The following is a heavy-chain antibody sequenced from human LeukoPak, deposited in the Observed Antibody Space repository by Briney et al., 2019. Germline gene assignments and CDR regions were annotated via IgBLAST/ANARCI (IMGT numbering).Heavy chain of an antibody. Sequence: AETLSLTCTVSGGSISSSSYYWGWIRQPPGKGLEWIGSIYYSGSTYYNPSLKSRVTISVDTSKNQFSLKLSSVTAADTAVYYCARVGVVAAAVLLFDYWGRGTLVTVSS. CDR3: ARVGVVAAAVLLFDY. J-gene: IGHJ4*02. D-gene: IGHD6-13*01. CDR2: IYYSGST. CDR1: GGSISSSSYY. V-gene: IGHV4-39*01.